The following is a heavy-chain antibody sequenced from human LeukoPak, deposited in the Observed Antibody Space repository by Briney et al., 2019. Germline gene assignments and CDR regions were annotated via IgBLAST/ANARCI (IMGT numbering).Heavy chain of an antibody. CDR2: IDKKDNLYAT. Sequence: GGSLRLSCVASGFTFSGSAVHWVRQSSGKGLEWVGHIDKKDNLYATAYAESVKGRFTISRDGSKDTAFLHMDSLKTEDTALYYCTRDRGTYNLSNPWGEGTLVTVS. D-gene: IGHD2-15*01. CDR3: TRDRGTYNLSNP. J-gene: IGHJ5*02. CDR1: GFTFSGSA. V-gene: IGHV3-73*01.